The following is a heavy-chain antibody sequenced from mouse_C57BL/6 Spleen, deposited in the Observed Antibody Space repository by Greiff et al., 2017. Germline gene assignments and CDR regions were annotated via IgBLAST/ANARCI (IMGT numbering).Heavy chain of an antibody. J-gene: IGHJ1*03. CDR2: IYPRSGNT. CDR3: AREGDDGSSPWYFDV. Sequence: QVQLQQSGAELARPGASVKLSCKASGYTFTSYGISWVKQRTGQGLEWIGEIYPRSGNTYYNEKFKGKATLTADKSSSTAYMELRSLTSEDSAVYFCAREGDDGSSPWYFDVWGTGTTVTVSS. V-gene: IGHV1-81*01. D-gene: IGHD1-1*01. CDR1: GYTFTSYG.